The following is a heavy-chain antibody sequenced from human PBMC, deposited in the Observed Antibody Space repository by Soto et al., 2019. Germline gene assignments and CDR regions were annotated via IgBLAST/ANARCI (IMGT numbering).Heavy chain of an antibody. Sequence: GGSLRLSCAASRFTFSSYAMHWVRQAPGKGLEWVAVISYDGSNKYYADSVKGRFTISRDNSKNTLYLQMNSLRAEDTAVYYCARDSSYYYDSSGYGYFDYWGQGTLVTVSS. CDR1: RFTFSSYA. V-gene: IGHV3-30-3*01. J-gene: IGHJ4*02. CDR3: ARDSSYYYDSSGYGYFDY. CDR2: ISYDGSNK. D-gene: IGHD3-22*01.